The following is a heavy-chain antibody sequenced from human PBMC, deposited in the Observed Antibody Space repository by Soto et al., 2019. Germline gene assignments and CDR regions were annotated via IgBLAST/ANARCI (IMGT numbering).Heavy chain of an antibody. J-gene: IGHJ4*02. V-gene: IGHV5-51*01. CDR3: TRRGDSGGYMDY. Sequence: GESLKISCKASGYNFNKYWIGWVCQMPEKGLEWMGIIYPGDSDTRYSPSFQGHVTISADKSINTAYLQWSSLEAADTAMYYCTRRGDSGGYMDYWGQGILVTVSS. D-gene: IGHD3-22*01. CDR2: IYPGDSDT. CDR1: GYNFNKYW.